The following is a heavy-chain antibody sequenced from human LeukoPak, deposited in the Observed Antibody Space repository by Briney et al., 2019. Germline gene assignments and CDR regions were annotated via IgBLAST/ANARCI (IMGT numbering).Heavy chain of an antibody. CDR3: AKDRASGNYYGMDV. D-gene: IGHD2-21*01. CDR1: GFTFSSYW. CDR2: IKQDGSEK. Sequence: GGSLRLSCAASGFTFSSYWMSWVRQAPGKGLEWVANIKQDGSEKYYVDSVKGRFTVSRDNAKNSLYLQMNSLRAEDTAVYYCAKDRASGNYYGMDVWGQGTTVTVSS. V-gene: IGHV3-7*05. J-gene: IGHJ6*02.